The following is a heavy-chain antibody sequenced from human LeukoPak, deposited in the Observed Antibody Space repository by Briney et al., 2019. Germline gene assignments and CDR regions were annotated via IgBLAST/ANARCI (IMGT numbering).Heavy chain of an antibody. J-gene: IGHJ5*02. V-gene: IGHV1-18*01. CDR2: ISAYNGNT. Sequence: ASVKVSCKASGYTFTSYGISWVRQAPGQGLEWMGWISAYNGNTNYAQKLQGRVTMTTDTSTSTAYMELRSLRSDDTAVYYCARAVPHFNWSYGVEWFDPWGQGTLVTVSS. CDR3: ARAVPHFNWSYGVEWFDP. D-gene: IGHD1-7*01. CDR1: GYTFTSYG.